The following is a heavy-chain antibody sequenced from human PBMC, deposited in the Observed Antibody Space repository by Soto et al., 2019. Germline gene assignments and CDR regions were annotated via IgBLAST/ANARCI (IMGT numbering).Heavy chain of an antibody. CDR1: GGSVSSGSYY. J-gene: IGHJ5*02. CDR3: ARGGDYYDSSGSNWFDP. D-gene: IGHD3-22*01. CDR2: IYYSGST. V-gene: IGHV4-61*01. Sequence: PSETLSLTCTVSGGSVSSGSYYWSWIRQPPGKGLERIGYIYYSGSTNYNPSLKSRVTISVDTAKNQFSLKLSSVTAADTAVYYCARGGDYYDSSGSNWFDPWGQGTLVTVSS.